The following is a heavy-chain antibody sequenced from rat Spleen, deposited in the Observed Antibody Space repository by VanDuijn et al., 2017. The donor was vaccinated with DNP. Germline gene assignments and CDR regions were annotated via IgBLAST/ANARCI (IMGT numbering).Heavy chain of an antibody. J-gene: IGHJ4*01. CDR3: ARIGDFHDGGDGDVLDA. CDR2: ITGGSGTT. CDR1: GFTFNYYW. V-gene: IGHV5-31*01. D-gene: IGHD1-12*02. Sequence: EVQLVESGGDLVQPGRSLKLSCVASGFTFNYYWMAWIRQVPGKGLEWIASITGGSGTTSYPDSVKGRFTISRDDAKNTLSLKMNSVRGEETATYYCARIGDFHDGGDGDVLDAWGQGTSVTVSS.